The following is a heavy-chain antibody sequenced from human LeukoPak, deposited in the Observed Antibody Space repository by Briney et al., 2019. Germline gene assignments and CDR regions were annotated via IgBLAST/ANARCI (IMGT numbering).Heavy chain of an antibody. Sequence: GGSLRLSSAASGFRFDDHGMNWVRQAPGKGLEWVSGMNWNGGITGYVDSVQGRFTISRDNAKNSLFLQMNSLRAEDTALYHCARDRSYGSFDYWGQGILVIVSS. V-gene: IGHV3-20*01. D-gene: IGHD5-18*01. J-gene: IGHJ4*02. CDR2: MNWNGGIT. CDR1: GFRFDDHG. CDR3: ARDRSYGSFDY.